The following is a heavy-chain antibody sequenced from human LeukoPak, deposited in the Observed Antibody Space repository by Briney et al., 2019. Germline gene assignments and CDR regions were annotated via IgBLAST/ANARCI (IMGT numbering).Heavy chain of an antibody. Sequence: PGGSLRLSCAASGFTFSSYAMSWVRQAPGKGLEWVSVISGSGSTYYADSVKGRFTISRDNSKNTLYLQMNSLRAEDTAVYYCTRELFDFDYWGQGTLVTVSS. D-gene: IGHD3-10*01. CDR2: ISGSGST. V-gene: IGHV3-23*01. J-gene: IGHJ4*02. CDR1: GFTFSSYA. CDR3: TRELFDFDY.